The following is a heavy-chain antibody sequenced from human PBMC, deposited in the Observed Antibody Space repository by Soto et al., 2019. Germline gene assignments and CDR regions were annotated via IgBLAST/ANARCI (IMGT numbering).Heavy chain of an antibody. CDR1: GGSISSYY. D-gene: IGHD3-22*01. J-gene: IGHJ3*02. V-gene: IGHV4-59*01. CDR2: IYYSGST. CDR3: ARELAEAYYYDSSGYSSVGDAFDI. Sequence: PSETLSLTCTVSGGSISSYYWSWIRQPPRKGLEWIGYIYYSGSTNYNPSLKSRVTISVDTSKNQFSLKLSSVTAADTAVYYCARELAEAYYYDSSGYSSVGDAFDIWGQGTMVTVSS.